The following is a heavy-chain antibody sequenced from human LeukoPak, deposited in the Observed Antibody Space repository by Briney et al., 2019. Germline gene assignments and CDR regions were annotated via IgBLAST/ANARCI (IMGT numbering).Heavy chain of an antibody. CDR3: AKDRVQMFGDYS. V-gene: IGHV1-69*05. Sequence: ASVKVSCKASGGTFSSYAISWVRQAPGQGLEWMGGIIPIFGTANYAQKFQGRVTITTDESTSTAYMELSSLRAEDTAVYYCAKDRVQMFGDYSWGQGTLVTVSS. D-gene: IGHD3-10*02. J-gene: IGHJ4*02. CDR2: IIPIFGTA. CDR1: GGTFSSYA.